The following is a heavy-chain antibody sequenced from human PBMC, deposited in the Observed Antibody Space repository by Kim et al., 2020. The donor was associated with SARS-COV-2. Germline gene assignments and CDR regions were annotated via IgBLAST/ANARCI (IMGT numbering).Heavy chain of an antibody. CDR1: GGSISSYY. J-gene: IGHJ6*03. CDR2: IYTSGST. D-gene: IGHD2-2*01. V-gene: IGHV4-4*07. CDR3: ARGGVVPAPVGYYYYYMDV. Sequence: SETLSLTCTVSGGSISSYYWSWIRQPAGKGLEWIGRIYTSGSTNYNPSLKSRVTMSVDTSKNQFSLKLSSVTAADTAVYYCARGGVVPAPVGYYYYYMDVWGKGTTVTVSS.